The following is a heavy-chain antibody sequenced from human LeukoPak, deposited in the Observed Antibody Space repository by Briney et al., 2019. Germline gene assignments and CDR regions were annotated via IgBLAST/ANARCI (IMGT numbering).Heavy chain of an antibody. CDR1: GGSFSGYY. Sequence: SETLSLTCAVYGGSFSGYYWSWIRQPPGKGLEWIGEINHSRSTNYNPSLKSRVTISVDTSKNQFSLKLSSVTAADTAVYYCASGWWAGRKKPFDYWGQGTLVTVSS. D-gene: IGHD2-15*01. CDR2: INHSRST. CDR3: ASGWWAGRKKPFDY. V-gene: IGHV4-34*01. J-gene: IGHJ4*02.